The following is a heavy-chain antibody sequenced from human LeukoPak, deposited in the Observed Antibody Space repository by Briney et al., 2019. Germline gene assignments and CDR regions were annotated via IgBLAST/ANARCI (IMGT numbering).Heavy chain of an antibody. D-gene: IGHD1-26*01. CDR2: IYYSGST. V-gene: IGHV4-59*01. CDR3: ARRSGNYYSWFDP. Sequence: SETLSLTCTVSGGSISSYYWSWIRQPPGKGLEWIGYIYYSGSTNYNPSLKSRVTISVDTSKNQFSLKLSSVTAADTAVYYCARRSGNYYSWFDPWGQGTLVTVSS. J-gene: IGHJ5*02. CDR1: GGSISSYY.